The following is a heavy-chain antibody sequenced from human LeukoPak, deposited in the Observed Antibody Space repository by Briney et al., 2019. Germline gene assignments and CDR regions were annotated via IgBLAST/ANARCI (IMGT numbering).Heavy chain of an antibody. J-gene: IGHJ4*02. CDR1: GYTFTSYD. CDR2: MNPNSGNT. CDR3: AKSQEDDNSGYHYSNFDS. V-gene: IGHV1-8*01. Sequence: ASVKVSCKASGYTFTSYDINWVRQATGQGLEWMGWMNPNSGNTGYAQKFQGRVTMTRNTSISTAYMELSSLRSEDTALYYCAKSQEDDNSGYHYSNFDSGAREPWSPSPQ. D-gene: IGHD3-22*01.